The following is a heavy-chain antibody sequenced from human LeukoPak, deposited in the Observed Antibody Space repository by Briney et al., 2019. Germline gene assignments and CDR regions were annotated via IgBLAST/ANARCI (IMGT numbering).Heavy chain of an antibody. V-gene: IGHV3-66*01. CDR3: ARGLLREYAFDI. CDR2: IYSGGTT. Sequence: GGFLRLSCAASGFTFSNAWMSWVRQAPGKGLEWVSVIYSGGTTYYADSVKGRFTISRDNSKNTLYLHMNSLRAEDTAVYFCARGLLREYAFDIWGQGTMVTVS. J-gene: IGHJ3*02. D-gene: IGHD2-15*01. CDR1: GFTFSNAW.